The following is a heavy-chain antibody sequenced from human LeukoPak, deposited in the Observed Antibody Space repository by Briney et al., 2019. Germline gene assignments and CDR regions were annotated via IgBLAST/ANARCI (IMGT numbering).Heavy chain of an antibody. CDR2: IIPILGIA. J-gene: IGHJ4*02. CDR3: VVVVITGGFDY. CDR1: GYTFTSYA. V-gene: IGHV1-69*04. Sequence: GASVKVSCKASGYTFTSYAISWVRQAPGQGLEWMGRIIPILGIANYAQKFQGRVTITADKSTSTAYMELSSLRSEDTAVYYCVVVVITGGFDYWGQGTLVAVSS. D-gene: IGHD3-22*01.